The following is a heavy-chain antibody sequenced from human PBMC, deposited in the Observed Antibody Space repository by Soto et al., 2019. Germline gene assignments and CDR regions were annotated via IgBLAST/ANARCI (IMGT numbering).Heavy chain of an antibody. Sequence: GSLRLSCAASGFTFSSYGMHWVRQAPGKGLEWVAVIWYDGSNKYYADSVKGRFTISRDNSKNTLYLQMNSLRAEDTAVYYCARDARYCSGGSCQPRDAFDIWGQGTMVTVSS. J-gene: IGHJ3*02. V-gene: IGHV3-33*01. CDR1: GFTFSSYG. CDR3: ARDARYCSGGSCQPRDAFDI. D-gene: IGHD2-15*01. CDR2: IWYDGSNK.